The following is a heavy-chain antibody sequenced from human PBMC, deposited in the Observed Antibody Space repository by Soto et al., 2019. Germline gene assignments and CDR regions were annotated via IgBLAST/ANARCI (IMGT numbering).Heavy chain of an antibody. D-gene: IGHD4-17*01. CDR2: ISAYNGNT. CDR3: ARGRSLTVTTPYYYYYGMDV. Sequence: QVQLVQSGAEVKKPGASVKVSCKASGYTFTSYGISWVRQAPGQGLEWMGWISAYNGNTNYAQKRQGRVTMTTDTSTSTAYMELRSLRSDDTAVYYCARGRSLTVTTPYYYYYGMDVWGQGTTVTVSS. CDR1: GYTFTSYG. J-gene: IGHJ6*02. V-gene: IGHV1-18*01.